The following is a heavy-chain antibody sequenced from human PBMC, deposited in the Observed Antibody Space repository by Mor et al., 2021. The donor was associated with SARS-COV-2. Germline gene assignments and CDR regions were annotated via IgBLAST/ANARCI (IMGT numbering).Heavy chain of an antibody. CDR2: THYSGRS. CDR3: ATNGYSCMDV. J-gene: IGHJ6*03. Sequence: IGVTHYSGRSTYNPSLKSRVSLSVDKSKNQFSLDLTSVTAADTAVYYCATNGYSCMDVWGRGTTVTVSS. D-gene: IGHD4-17*01. V-gene: IGHV4-4*02.